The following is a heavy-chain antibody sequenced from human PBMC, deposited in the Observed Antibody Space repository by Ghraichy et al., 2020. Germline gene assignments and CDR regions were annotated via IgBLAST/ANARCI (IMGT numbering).Heavy chain of an antibody. CDR3: ATSFTSGHKDRIDAFDI. CDR1: GGSISSGGYS. J-gene: IGHJ3*02. CDR2: VYHGGST. V-gene: IGHV4-30-2*01. D-gene: IGHD6-19*01. Sequence: SETLSLTCAVSGGSISSGGYSWSWIRQPPGKGLEWIGYVYHGGSTYYNPSLKSRVTISVDRSKNQFSLKLTSVTAADTAVYYCATSFTSGHKDRIDAFDIWGQGTMVTVSS.